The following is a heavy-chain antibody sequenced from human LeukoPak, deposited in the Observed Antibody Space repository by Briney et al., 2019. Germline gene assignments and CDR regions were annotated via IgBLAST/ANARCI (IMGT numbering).Heavy chain of an antibody. CDR3: ARDHSGCSSGWSEYYFDY. D-gene: IGHD6-19*01. CDR1: GFTFSSYA. Sequence: GRSLRLSCAASGFTFSSYAMHWVRQAPGKGLEWVAVISYDGSNKYYADSVKGRFTISRDNSKNTLYLQMNSLRAEDTAVYYCARDHSGCSSGWSEYYFDYWGQGTLVTVSS. J-gene: IGHJ4*02. CDR2: ISYDGSNK. V-gene: IGHV3-30-3*01.